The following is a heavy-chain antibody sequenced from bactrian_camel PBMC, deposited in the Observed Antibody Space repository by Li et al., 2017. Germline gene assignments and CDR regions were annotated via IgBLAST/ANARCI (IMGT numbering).Heavy chain of an antibody. CDR1: GDTKNYC. V-gene: IGHV3-2*01. Sequence: HVQLVESGGGSVEAGGSLRLSCVASGDTKNYCLAWFRQAPGKEREEVARIDSYSKTRYAASLKGRFRISKDNSKDTLSLLMNNLKPEDTAIYYCAIDRPHPPLISPHCTGGNCYTWADARFGYLGQGTQVTVS. CDR3: AIDRPHPPLISPHCTGGNCYTWADARFGY. D-gene: IGHD2*01. CDR2: IDSYSKT. J-gene: IGHJ6*01.